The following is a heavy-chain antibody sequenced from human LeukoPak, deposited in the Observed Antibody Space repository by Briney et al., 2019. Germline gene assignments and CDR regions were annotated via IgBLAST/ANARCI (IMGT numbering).Heavy chain of an antibody. CDR1: GFTFSTYA. CDR3: AKVKSGCGGDCYFSCFDY. CDR2: ISGSGGST. V-gene: IGHV3-23*01. J-gene: IGHJ4*02. Sequence: GGSLRLSCAASGFTFSTYAMSWARQAPGKGLEWVSAISGSGGSTYYADSVKGRFTISRDNSKNTLYLQMNSLRGEDTAVYYCAKVKSGCGGDCYFSCFDYWGQGTLVTVSS. D-gene: IGHD2-21*02.